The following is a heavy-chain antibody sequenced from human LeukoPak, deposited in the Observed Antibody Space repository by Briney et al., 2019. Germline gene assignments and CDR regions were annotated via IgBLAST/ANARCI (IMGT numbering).Heavy chain of an antibody. D-gene: IGHD4-17*01. CDR2: ISNDGRNK. CDR3: ARDWVTTWHYGMDV. CDR1: GFTFSTYA. Sequence: GGSLRPSCAASGFTFSTYAIHWVRQVPGKGLEWVAVISNDGRNKYYIDSVKGRFTISRENSKNMVHLQMNSLRVEDTAIFHCARDWVTTWHYGMDVWGQGTTVTASS. J-gene: IGHJ6*02. V-gene: IGHV3-30*04.